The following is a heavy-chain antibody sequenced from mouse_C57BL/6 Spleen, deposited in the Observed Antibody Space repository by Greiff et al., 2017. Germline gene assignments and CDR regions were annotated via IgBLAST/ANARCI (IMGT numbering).Heavy chain of an antibody. CDR3: ARYDDCLDY. CDR2: IYPGSGNT. CDR1: GYTFTDYY. D-gene: IGHD2-4*01. V-gene: IGHV1-76*01. J-gene: IGHJ2*01. Sequence: QVQLQQSGAELVRPGASVKLSCKASGYTFTDYYINWVKQRPGQGLEWIARIYPGSGNTYYNEKFKGKATLTAEKSSSTAYMQLSSLTSEDSAVYFCARYDDCLDYWGQGTTLTVSS.